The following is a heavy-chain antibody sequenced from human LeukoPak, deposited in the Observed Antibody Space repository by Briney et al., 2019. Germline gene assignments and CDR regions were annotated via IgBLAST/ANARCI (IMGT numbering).Heavy chain of an antibody. V-gene: IGHV1-18*04. CDR2: ISAYKGNT. CDR3: ARDDMTTGASCDY. J-gene: IGHJ4*02. CDR1: GYTSSSDG. Sequence: ASAKVSSKASGYTSSSDGISWVRQAPGQGGEWMGWISAYKGNTNYAQKLQGRVTMTTDTSTSTAYMELRSLRSDDTAVYYCARDDMTTGASCDYWGQGTLVTASS. D-gene: IGHD4-17*01.